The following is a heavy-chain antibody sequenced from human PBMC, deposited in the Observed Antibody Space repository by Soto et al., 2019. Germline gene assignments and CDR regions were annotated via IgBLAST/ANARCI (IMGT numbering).Heavy chain of an antibody. V-gene: IGHV3-9*01. D-gene: IGHD1-26*01. J-gene: IGHJ3*02. Sequence: PGGSLRLSCAASGFTFDYYGMHWVRQAPGKGLEWVSGISWNSGSIGYADSVKGRFTISRDNAKNSLYLQMNSLRAEDTALYYCAKDIGSGSYYGVNAFDIWGQGTMVTVSS. CDR2: ISWNSGSI. CDR3: AKDIGSGSYYGVNAFDI. CDR1: GFTFDYYG.